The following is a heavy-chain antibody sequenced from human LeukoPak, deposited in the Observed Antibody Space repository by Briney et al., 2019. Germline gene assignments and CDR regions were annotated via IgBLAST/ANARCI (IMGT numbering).Heavy chain of an antibody. CDR2: ISGRGGST. CDR3: AKDGSP. D-gene: IGHD1-26*01. Sequence: GGSLRLSCVASGLTVSSYSMNWVRQAPGKGLEWVSGISGRGGSTYYTDSVKGRFTISRDNSKNTLYLHMSSLRAEDTAVYYCAKDGSPWGQGTLVTVST. CDR1: GLTVSSYS. J-gene: IGHJ5*02. V-gene: IGHV3-23*01.